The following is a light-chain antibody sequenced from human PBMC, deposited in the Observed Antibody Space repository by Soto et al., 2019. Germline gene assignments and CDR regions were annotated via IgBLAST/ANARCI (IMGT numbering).Light chain of an antibody. Sequence: EIVMTQSPGTLSLSPGERATLSCRASQSINSNYLAWYQQKPGQAPRLLIYAAASRATGIPDRFSGSGSGRDFTLTISNLESEDSAVYYCQQRANWPITFGQGTRLEIK. CDR1: QSINSNY. V-gene: IGKV3D-20*02. CDR3: QQRANWPIT. CDR2: AAA. J-gene: IGKJ5*01.